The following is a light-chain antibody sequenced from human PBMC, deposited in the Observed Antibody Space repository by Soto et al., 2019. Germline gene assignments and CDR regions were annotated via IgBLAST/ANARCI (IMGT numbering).Light chain of an antibody. CDR1: SSDVGSYNL. J-gene: IGLJ1*01. CDR2: EVS. CDR3: CSYAGSSTFYV. Sequence: QSVLTQPASVSGSPGQSITISCTGTSSDVGSYNLVSWYQQHPGKVPKLMIFEVSKRPSGVSNRFSGSKSGDTASLTISGFQAEDEADYYCCSYAGSSTFYVFGTGTKVTVL. V-gene: IGLV2-23*02.